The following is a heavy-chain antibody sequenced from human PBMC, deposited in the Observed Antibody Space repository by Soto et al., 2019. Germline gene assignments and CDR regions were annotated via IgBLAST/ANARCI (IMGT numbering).Heavy chain of an antibody. CDR3: AKGSSAMAYFDY. CDR2: ISYDGSNK. J-gene: IGHJ4*02. D-gene: IGHD5-18*01. V-gene: IGHV3-30*18. CDR1: GFTFSSYG. Sequence: QVQLVESGGGVVQPGRSLRLSCAASGFTFSSYGMHWVRQAPGKGLEWVAVISYDGSNKYYADSVKGRFTISRDNSKNTLYLQMNSLRAEDTGVYFCAKGSSAMAYFDYWGQGTLVTVSS.